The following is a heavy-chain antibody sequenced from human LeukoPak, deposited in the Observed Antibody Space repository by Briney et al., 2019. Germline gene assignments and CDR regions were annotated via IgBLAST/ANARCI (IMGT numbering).Heavy chain of an antibody. CDR2: ISWDGGST. V-gene: IGHV3-43D*03. Sequence: GGSLRLSCAASGFTFSSYSMNWVRQAPGKGLEWVSLISWDGGSTYYADSVKGRFTISRDNSKNSLYLQMNSLRAEDTALYYCAKDFNYYDSSGYFPAWGQGTLVTVSS. CDR1: GFTFSSYS. CDR3: AKDFNYYDSSGYFPA. D-gene: IGHD3-22*01. J-gene: IGHJ4*02.